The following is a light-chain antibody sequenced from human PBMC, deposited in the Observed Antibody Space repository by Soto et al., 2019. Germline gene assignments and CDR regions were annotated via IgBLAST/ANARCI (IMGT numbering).Light chain of an antibody. V-gene: IGKV1-5*01. CDR3: QQYMSYS. J-gene: IGKJ1*01. CDR2: AAS. CDR1: QSISSS. Sequence: DIQMTQSPSTLSASVGDRVTITCRASQSISSSLAWYQQKPGKAPKLLIYAASTLQSGVPSRFSGSGSGTEFTLTISSLQPDDFATYYCQQYMSYSFGQGTKVDI.